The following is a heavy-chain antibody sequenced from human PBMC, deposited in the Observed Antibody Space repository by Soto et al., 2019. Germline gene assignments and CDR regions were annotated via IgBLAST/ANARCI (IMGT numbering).Heavy chain of an antibody. J-gene: IGHJ4*02. V-gene: IGHV1-8*01. Sequence: QVQLVQSGAEVRKPGASVRVSCKASGYTFDAFDIHWVRQATGQGLELMGWMNPYTGETAYTQTFRGRVSMPRDTSVSTAYMELTSLTPEASAIYFCVRQAGGAVTPGDDYWGQGNLVTVSS. CDR2: MNPYTGET. D-gene: IGHD2-15*01. CDR1: GYTFDAFD. CDR3: VRQAGGAVTPGDDY.